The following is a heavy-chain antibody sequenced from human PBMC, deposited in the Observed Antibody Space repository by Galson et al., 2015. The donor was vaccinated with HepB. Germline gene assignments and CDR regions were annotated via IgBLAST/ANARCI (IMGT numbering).Heavy chain of an antibody. CDR1: GYTFTSYY. CDR2: INPSGGST. D-gene: IGHD3-10*01. J-gene: IGHJ5*02. Sequence: SVKVSCKASGYTFTSYYMHWVRQAPGQGLEWMGIINPSGGSTSYAQKFQGRVTMTRDTSTSTVYMELSSLRSEDTAVYYCARADSMVRGVIIPWFDPWGQGTLVTVSS. CDR3: ARADSMVRGVIIPWFDP. V-gene: IGHV1-46*01.